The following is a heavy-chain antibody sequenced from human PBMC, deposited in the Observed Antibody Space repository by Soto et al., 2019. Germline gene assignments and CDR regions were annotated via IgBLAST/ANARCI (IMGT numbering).Heavy chain of an antibody. V-gene: IGHV3-30*18. D-gene: IGHD1-26*01. CDR2: MSSVGSKI. J-gene: IGHJ4*02. CDR3: AKDEGVGGTLGLFDY. CDR1: GFDFTYYA. Sequence: QVQLVESGGGAVQPGESLRLSCVASGFDFTYYAMHWVRQAPGKGLESVAVMSSVGSKIHHTDSVKGRFTISRDNSKNTLYLQMNSLRKEDTAVYFCAKDEGVGGTLGLFDYWGQGTLVSVSS.